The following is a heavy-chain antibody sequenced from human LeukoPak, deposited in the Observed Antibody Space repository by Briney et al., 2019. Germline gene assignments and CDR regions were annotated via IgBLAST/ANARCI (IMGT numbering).Heavy chain of an antibody. D-gene: IGHD6-13*01. Sequence: GASVTVSFKASGYTFTGYYMHWVRQAPGQGLEWMGWINPNSGDTNYAQKFQGRVTMSRDTSISTAYMELSGLRSDDTAVYYCARDPGPPRSIAAAARGLNWYFDLWGCGTLVTVSS. CDR2: INPNSGDT. J-gene: IGHJ2*01. CDR1: GYTFTGYY. CDR3: ARDPGPPRSIAAAARGLNWYFDL. V-gene: IGHV1-2*02.